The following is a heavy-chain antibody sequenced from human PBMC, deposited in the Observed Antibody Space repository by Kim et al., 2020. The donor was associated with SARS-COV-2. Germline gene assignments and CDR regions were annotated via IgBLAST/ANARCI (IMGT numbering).Heavy chain of an antibody. D-gene: IGHD4-4*01. J-gene: IGHJ5*02. Sequence: SETLSLTCTVSGGPISSYYWSWIRQPPGKGLEWIGYMYYHSGITNYNPSLKSRVTLSIDTSKNQFSLKLSSVTAADTAVYYCARVRSIDKPVNWLDPWG. CDR3: ARVRSIDKPVNWLDP. CDR1: GGPISSYY. V-gene: IGHV4-59*13. CDR2: MYYHSGIT.